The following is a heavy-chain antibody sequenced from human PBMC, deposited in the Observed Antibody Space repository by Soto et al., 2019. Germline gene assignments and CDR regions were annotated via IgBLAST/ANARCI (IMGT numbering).Heavy chain of an antibody. D-gene: IGHD3-9*01. V-gene: IGHV4-34*01. CDR2: INHSGIT. CDR3: AREDFDVLTTAYHLKWFDP. CDR1: GGSLSGYY. Sequence: KTSETLSLTCAVYGGSLSGYYWSWIRQPPGKRLEWIGEINHSGITNYIPSLKSRLNISVDRSKNHLSLKLSSVTAADTGIYYCAREDFDVLTTAYHLKWFDPWGQGTLLTVSS. J-gene: IGHJ5*02.